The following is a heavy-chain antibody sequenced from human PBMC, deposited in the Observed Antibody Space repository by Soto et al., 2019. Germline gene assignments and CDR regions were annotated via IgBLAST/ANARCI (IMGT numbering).Heavy chain of an antibody. V-gene: IGHV4-31*03. D-gene: IGHD3-3*01. Sequence: SETLSLTCTVSGGSISSGGYYWSWIRQHPGKGLEWIGYIYYSGSTYYNPSLKSRVTISVDTSKNQFSLKLSSVTAADTAVYYCAREKYYDFWSGYPGYYYGMDVWGQGTTVTVSS. CDR3: AREKYYDFWSGYPGYYYGMDV. CDR1: GGSISSGGYY. CDR2: IYYSGST. J-gene: IGHJ6*02.